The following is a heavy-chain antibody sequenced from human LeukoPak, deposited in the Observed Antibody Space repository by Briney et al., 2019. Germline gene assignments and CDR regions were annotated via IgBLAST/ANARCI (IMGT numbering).Heavy chain of an antibody. CDR3: AKDAVRDIVLIVYAL. V-gene: IGHV3-9*01. CDR1: GFTFDDYA. D-gene: IGHD2-8*01. J-gene: IGHJ4*02. CDR2: ISWNSGSI. Sequence: GGSLRLSCAASGFTFDDYAMHWVRQAPGKGLEWVSGISWNSGSIGYADSVKGRFTISRDNSKNTLYLQMNSLRAEDTAVYYCAKDAVRDIVLIVYALWGQGTLVTVSS.